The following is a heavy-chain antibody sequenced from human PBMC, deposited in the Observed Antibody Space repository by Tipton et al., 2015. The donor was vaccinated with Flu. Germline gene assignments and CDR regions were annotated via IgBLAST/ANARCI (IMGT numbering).Heavy chain of an antibody. CDR2: IYSGGST. V-gene: IGHV3-66*01. CDR1: GFTVSSNY. D-gene: IGHD5-12*01. CDR3: AKVGRGGDDLHFFDY. J-gene: IGHJ4*02. Sequence: GSLRLSCAASGFTVSSNYMSWVRQAPGKGLEWVSVIYSGGSTYYADSVKGRFTISRDNSKNTLYLQMNSLGAEDTAVYYCAKVGRGGDDLHFFDYWGQGAQVTVSS.